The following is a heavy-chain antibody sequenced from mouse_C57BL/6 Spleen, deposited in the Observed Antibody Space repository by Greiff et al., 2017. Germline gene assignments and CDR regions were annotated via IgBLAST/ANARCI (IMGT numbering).Heavy chain of an antibody. V-gene: IGHV1-81*01. CDR1: GYTFTSYG. CDR2: IYPRSGNT. Sequence: QVQLQQSGAELARPGASVKLSCKASGYTFTSYGISWVKQRTGQGLEWIGEIYPRSGNTYYNEKFKGKATLTADKSSSTAYMEIRSLTSEDSAVYFCADYYGSSYDWGQGTTLTVSS. J-gene: IGHJ2*01. D-gene: IGHD1-1*01. CDR3: ADYYGSSYD.